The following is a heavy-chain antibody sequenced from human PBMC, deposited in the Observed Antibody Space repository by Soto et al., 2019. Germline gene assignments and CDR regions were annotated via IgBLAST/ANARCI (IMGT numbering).Heavy chain of an antibody. CDR2: ISADSGKT. J-gene: IGHJ4*02. V-gene: IGHV1-18*04. CDR3: ARDKGAYYSHLVY. CDR1: GYTFTRYG. Sequence: QVQLGQSGAEVKKPGASVKVSCKASGYTFTRYGITWVRQAPGQGLEWMGWISADSGKTEYAQKIQGRVTMITDTATSTVYMELSSLRSDDTAVYYCARDKGAYYSHLVYWGQGTLVTVSS. D-gene: IGHD3-22*01.